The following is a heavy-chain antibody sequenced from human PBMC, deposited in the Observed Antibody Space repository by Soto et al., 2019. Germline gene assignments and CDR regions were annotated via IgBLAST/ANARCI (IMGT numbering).Heavy chain of an antibody. J-gene: IGHJ5*02. D-gene: IGHD6-19*01. Sequence: VASVKVSCKASGYTFTSYGISWVRQAPGQGLEWMGWISAYNGNTNYAQKLQGRVTMTTDTSTSTAYMELRSLRSDDTAVYYCASLYSSGWSDNWFDPWGQGTLVTVSS. CDR1: GYTFTSYG. V-gene: IGHV1-18*01. CDR3: ASLYSSGWSDNWFDP. CDR2: ISAYNGNT.